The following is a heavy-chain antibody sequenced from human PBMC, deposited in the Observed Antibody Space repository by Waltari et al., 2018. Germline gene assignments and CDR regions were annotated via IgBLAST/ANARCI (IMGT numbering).Heavy chain of an antibody. D-gene: IGHD6-19*01. CDR1: GYTFTSYG. CDR2: ISAYNGNT. Sequence: QVQLVQSGAEVKKPGASVQVSCQASGYTFTSYGISWVRQAPGQGLEWMGWISAYNGNTNYAQKLQGRVTMTTDTSTSTAYMELRSLRSDDTAVYYCARAGAFIAVAGRSWFDPWGQGTLVTVSS. CDR3: ARAGAFIAVAGRSWFDP. J-gene: IGHJ5*02. V-gene: IGHV1-18*01.